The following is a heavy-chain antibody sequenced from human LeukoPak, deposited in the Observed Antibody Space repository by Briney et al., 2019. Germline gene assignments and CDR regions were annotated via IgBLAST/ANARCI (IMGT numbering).Heavy chain of an antibody. V-gene: IGHV1-69*05. Sequence: GASVKVSCKASGGTISSYAISWVRQAPGQGLEWMGGIIPIFGTANYAQKFQGRVTITTDDSTSTAYMELSSLRSEDTAVYYCAREGRGGNYFDYWGQGTLVTVSS. CDR1: GGTISSYA. CDR3: AREGRGGNYFDY. D-gene: IGHD1-26*01. CDR2: IIPIFGTA. J-gene: IGHJ4*02.